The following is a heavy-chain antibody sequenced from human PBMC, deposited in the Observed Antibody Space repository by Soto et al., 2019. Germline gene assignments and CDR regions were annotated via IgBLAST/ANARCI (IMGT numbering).Heavy chain of an antibody. Sequence: GGSLRLSCTASGFTFGDYAMSWFRQAPGKGLEWVGFIRSKAYGGTTEYAASVKGRFTISRDDSKSIAYLQMNSLKTEDTAVYYCTGEGDIVVVVAATLYFDYWGQGTLVTVSS. CDR3: TGEGDIVVVVAATLYFDY. V-gene: IGHV3-49*03. D-gene: IGHD2-15*01. CDR2: IRSKAYGGTT. J-gene: IGHJ4*02. CDR1: GFTFGDYA.